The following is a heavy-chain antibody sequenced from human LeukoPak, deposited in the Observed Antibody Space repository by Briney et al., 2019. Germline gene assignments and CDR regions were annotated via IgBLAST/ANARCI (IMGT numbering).Heavy chain of an antibody. CDR3: ARGGHNPGSGSWFDP. CDR2: IYYSGST. J-gene: IGHJ5*02. V-gene: IGHV4-39*06. D-gene: IGHD3-10*01. Sequence: PSETLSRTCTVSGGSISSSSYYWGWIRQPPGKGLEWIGSIYYSGSTYYNPSLKSRVTISVDTSKNQFALKLSSVTAVDTAVHYCARGGHNPGSGSWFDPWGQGTLVTVSS. CDR1: GGSISSSSYY.